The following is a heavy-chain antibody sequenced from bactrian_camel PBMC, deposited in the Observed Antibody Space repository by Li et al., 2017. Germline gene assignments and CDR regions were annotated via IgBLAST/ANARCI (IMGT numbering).Heavy chain of an antibody. D-gene: IGHD1*01. CDR1: YLTYDSNC. V-gene: IGHV3S1*01. J-gene: IGHJ4*01. Sequence: HVQLVESGGGSVQAGGSLTLSCETSYLTYDSNCLGWFRQAPGKEREGVASLRVVAGRTYYADSVKGRFTISRDNAKNTLSLQMNSLQTEDTAMYYCAACGSEYWGQGTQVTVS. CDR3: AACGSEY. CDR2: LRVVAGRT.